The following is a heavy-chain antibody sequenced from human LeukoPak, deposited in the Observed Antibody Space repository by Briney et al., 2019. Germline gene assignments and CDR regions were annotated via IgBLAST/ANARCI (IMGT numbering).Heavy chain of an antibody. J-gene: IGHJ4*02. CDR3: AKDLYDFWSGSDY. CDR1: GFTFSSYG. Sequence: GGSLRLSCAASGFTFSSYGMHWVRQAPGKGLEWVAVIWYDGSNKYYADSVKGRFTISRDNSKSSLYLQMNSLRTEDTALYYCAKDLYDFWSGSDYWGQGTLVTVSS. CDR2: IWYDGSNK. D-gene: IGHD3-3*01. V-gene: IGHV3-33*03.